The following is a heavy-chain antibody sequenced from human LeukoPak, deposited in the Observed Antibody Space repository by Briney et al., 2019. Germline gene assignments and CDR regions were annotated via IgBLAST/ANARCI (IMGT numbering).Heavy chain of an antibody. CDR1: GVSISSSIYY. CDR2: IYHSGST. D-gene: IGHD5-12*01. V-gene: IGHV4-39*07. J-gene: IGHJ5*02. Sequence: SETLSLTCTVSGVSISSSIYYWGWIRQPPGKGLEWIGEIYHSGSTNYNPSLKSRVTISVDKSKNQFSLKLSSVTAADTAVYYCARLGYSGYVSRWFDPWGQGTLVTDSS. CDR3: ARLGYSGYVSRWFDP.